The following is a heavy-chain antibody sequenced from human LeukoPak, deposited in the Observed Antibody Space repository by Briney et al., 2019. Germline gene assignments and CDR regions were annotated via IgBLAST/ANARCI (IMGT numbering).Heavy chain of an antibody. D-gene: IGHD3-22*01. V-gene: IGHV3-30*02. J-gene: IGHJ3*02. CDR3: AKDFVRVSYDSPDI. Sequence: GGSLRLSCAASGFTFSSYGMHWVRQAPGKGLEWVAFIRYDGSNKYYADSVKGRFTISRDNSKNTLYLQMNSLRAEGTAVYYCAKDFVRVSYDSPDIWGQGTMVTVSS. CDR1: GFTFSSYG. CDR2: IRYDGSNK.